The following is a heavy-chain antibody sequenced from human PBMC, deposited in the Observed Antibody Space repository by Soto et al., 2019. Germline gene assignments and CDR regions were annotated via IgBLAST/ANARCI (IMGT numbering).Heavy chain of an antibody. CDR2: IDYNGIA. CDR1: DGSVTGYC. D-gene: IGHD4-4*01. V-gene: IGHV4-59*02. Sequence: QVQLQESGPGLVKPSETLPLTCSVSDGSVTGYCWSWIRQPPGKGLEWIGCIDYNGIANYNPSLTSRVTMSLDTSNKHFSLKLSSVTTTDTAVYYCARGPDYSKVGYWGQGTLVTVSS. J-gene: IGHJ4*02. CDR3: ARGPDYSKVGY.